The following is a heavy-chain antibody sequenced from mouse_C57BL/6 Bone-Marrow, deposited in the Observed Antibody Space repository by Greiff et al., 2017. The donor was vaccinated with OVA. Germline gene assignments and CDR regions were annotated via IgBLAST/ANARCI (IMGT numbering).Heavy chain of an antibody. D-gene: IGHD3-2*02. CDR1: GYTFTSYW. J-gene: IGHJ2*01. Sequence: VQLQQPGTELVKPGASVKLSCKASGYTFTSYWMHWVKQRPGQGLEWIGNINPSNGGTNYNEKFKSKATLTVDKSSSTAYMQLSSLTSEDSAVYYCARNAAQATLDFDYWGQGTTLTVSS. V-gene: IGHV1-53*01. CDR2: INPSNGGT. CDR3: ARNAAQATLDFDY.